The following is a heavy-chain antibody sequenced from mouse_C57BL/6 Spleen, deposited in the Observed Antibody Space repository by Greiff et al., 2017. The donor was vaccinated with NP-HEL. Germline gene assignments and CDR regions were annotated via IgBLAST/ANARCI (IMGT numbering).Heavy chain of an antibody. J-gene: IGHJ2*01. Sequence: EVQLQESVAELVRPGASVKLSCTASGFNIKNTYMHWVKQRPEQGLEWIGRIDPANGNTKYAPKFQGKATITADTSSNTDYLQLSSLTSEDTAIYYCARSPFTTVGDYFDYWGQGTTLTVSS. CDR1: GFNIKNTY. D-gene: IGHD1-1*01. CDR3: ARSPFTTVGDYFDY. V-gene: IGHV14-3*01. CDR2: IDPANGNT.